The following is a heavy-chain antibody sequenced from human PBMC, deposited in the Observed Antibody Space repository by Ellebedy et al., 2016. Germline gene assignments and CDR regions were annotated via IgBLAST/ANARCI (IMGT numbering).Heavy chain of an antibody. CDR3: SKDLYGERTTNCGMDV. D-gene: IGHD4-17*01. V-gene: IGHV3-30-3*01. J-gene: IGHJ6*02. CDR1: GFTFSSYA. CDR2: ISYDGSNK. Sequence: GESLKISXAASGFTFSSYAMHWVRQAPGKGLEWVAVISYDGSNKYYADSVRGRFTISRDNSKNTLYLQMNSLSADDTAVYYCSKDLYGERTTNCGMDVWGQGTTVTVSS.